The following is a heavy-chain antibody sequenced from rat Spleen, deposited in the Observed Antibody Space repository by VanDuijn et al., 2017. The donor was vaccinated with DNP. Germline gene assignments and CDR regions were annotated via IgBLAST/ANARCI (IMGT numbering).Heavy chain of an antibody. Sequence: EVQLQESGPGLLKPSQSLSLTCSVTGYSISRTYWGWFRKFPGNKMEYIGHISYSGTTNYNPSLKSRISITRDTSKNQFFLQLNSVTTEDTATYYCARYSLIKRMWDYWGQGVTVTVSS. J-gene: IGHJ2*01. D-gene: IGHD1-6*01. V-gene: IGHV3-1*01. CDR2: ISYSGTT. CDR3: ARYSLIKRMWDY. CDR1: GYSISRTY.